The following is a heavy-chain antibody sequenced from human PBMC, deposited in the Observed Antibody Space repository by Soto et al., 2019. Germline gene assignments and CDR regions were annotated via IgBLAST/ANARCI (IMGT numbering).Heavy chain of an antibody. D-gene: IGHD3-16*01. CDR1: GYIFVNYG. CDR3: VMVYNYVTPTPQEV. V-gene: IGHV1-18*01. J-gene: IGHJ6*02. CDR2: ISPYTGNT. Sequence: QVQLVQSGDEVKKPGASVKVSCKASGYIFVNYGIAWVRQAPGQGLEWMGWISPYTGNTHSATKVQGRLTMTTDTTPSTGYMDLGSLKSDDTAGYYCVMVYNYVTPTPQEVWGQGTTVTVSS.